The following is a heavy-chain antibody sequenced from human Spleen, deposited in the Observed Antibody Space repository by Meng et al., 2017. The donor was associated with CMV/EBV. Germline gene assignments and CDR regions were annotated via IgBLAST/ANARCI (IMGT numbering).Heavy chain of an antibody. V-gene: IGHV4-59*01. D-gene: IGHD4-17*01. Sequence: GSLRLSCTVSGGSIISYYWSWIRQSPGKGLEWIGYVDYSGSTSYNPSLKSRVTISLVTSENQFSLRLTSVTAADTAMYYCARRTTHQSYYGLDVWGRGATVTVSS. CDR3: ARRTTHQSYYGLDV. CDR2: VDYSGST. J-gene: IGHJ6*02. CDR1: GGSIISYY.